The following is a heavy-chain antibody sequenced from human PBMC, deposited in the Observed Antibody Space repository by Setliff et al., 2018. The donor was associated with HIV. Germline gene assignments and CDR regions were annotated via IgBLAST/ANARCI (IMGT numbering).Heavy chain of an antibody. CDR1: GGSISSRGPGYY. Sequence: TLSLTCTVSGGSISSRGPGYYWSWIRQPAGKRRAWIGRTYTSEKTNYNPSFKSRVTISVDVSKIQFYRKLSSVTAADTAVYYCAREYSDSSANLYFDLWGRGTLVTVSS. V-gene: IGHV4-61*02. J-gene: IGHJ2*01. CDR3: AREYSDSSANLYFDL. CDR2: TYTSEKT. D-gene: IGHD5-12*01.